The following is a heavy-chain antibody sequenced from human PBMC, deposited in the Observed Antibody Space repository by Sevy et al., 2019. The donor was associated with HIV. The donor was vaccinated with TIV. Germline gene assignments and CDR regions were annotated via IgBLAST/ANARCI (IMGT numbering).Heavy chain of an antibody. J-gene: IGHJ4*02. V-gene: IGHV3-7*01. CDR2: IKQDEGQK. CDR1: GFTFSKYW. Sequence: GGSLRLSCAASGFTFSKYWMGWVRQAPGKGLEWVANIKQDEGQKYYVDSVKGRFTFSRDNAKNSLYLQMNSLRAEDTAVYFCARDDGNYYFHYWGQGTLATVSS. D-gene: IGHD1-7*01. CDR3: ARDDGNYYFHY.